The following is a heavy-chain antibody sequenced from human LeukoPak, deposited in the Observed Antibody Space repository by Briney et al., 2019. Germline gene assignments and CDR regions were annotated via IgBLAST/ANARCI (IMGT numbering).Heavy chain of an antibody. Sequence: GGSLRLSCAASGFTFSDYWMSWVRQAPGKGLEWVANIKQYGSEKYYVDSVKGRFTISRDNAKNSLYLQMNSLRAEDTALYYCASALPADHFDYWGLGILVTVSS. CDR1: GFTFSDYW. J-gene: IGHJ4*02. V-gene: IGHV3-7*01. CDR2: IKQYGSEK. CDR3: ASALPADHFDY.